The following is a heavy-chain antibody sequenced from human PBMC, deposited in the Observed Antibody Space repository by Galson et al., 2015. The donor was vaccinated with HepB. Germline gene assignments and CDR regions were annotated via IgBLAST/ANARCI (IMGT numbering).Heavy chain of an antibody. J-gene: IGHJ3*02. D-gene: IGHD6-13*01. CDR1: GGSFSGYY. CDR2: INHSGST. V-gene: IGHV4-34*01. Sequence: ETLSLTCAVYGGSFSGYYWSWIRQPPGKGLEWIGEINHSGSTNYNPSLKSRVTISLDTSKNQFSLKLSSVTAADTAVYYCAREGIAAARKADAFDIWGQGTMVTVSS. CDR3: AREGIAAARKADAFDI.